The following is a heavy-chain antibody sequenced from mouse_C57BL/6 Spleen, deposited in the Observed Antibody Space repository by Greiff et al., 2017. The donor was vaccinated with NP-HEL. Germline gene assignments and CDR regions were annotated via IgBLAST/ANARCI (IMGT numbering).Heavy chain of an antibody. V-gene: IGHV14-2*01. CDR3: ARVGGGNYYFDY. CDR1: GFNIKDYY. CDR2: IDPEDGET. Sequence: EVKLMESGAELVKPGASVKLSCTASGFNIKDYYMHWVKQRTEQGLEWIGRIDPEDGETEYAPKFQGKATITADTSSNTAYLQLSSLTSEDTAVYYCARVGGGNYYFDYWGQGTTLTVSS. D-gene: IGHD2-1*01. J-gene: IGHJ2*01.